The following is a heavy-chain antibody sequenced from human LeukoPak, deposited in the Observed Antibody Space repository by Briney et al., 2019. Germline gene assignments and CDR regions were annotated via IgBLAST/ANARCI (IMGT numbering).Heavy chain of an antibody. CDR3: ARGDVVVPAAPPVGGRIRPYYYGMDV. Sequence: SVKVSCKVSGGTFNNFALSWVRQAPGQGLEWMGGIIPIFGTANYAQKFQGRVTITADESTSTAYMELSSLRSEDTAVYYCARGDVVVPAAPPVGGRIRPYYYGMDVWGQGTTVTVSS. CDR2: IIPIFGTA. D-gene: IGHD2-2*01. CDR1: GGTFNNFA. J-gene: IGHJ6*02. V-gene: IGHV1-69*13.